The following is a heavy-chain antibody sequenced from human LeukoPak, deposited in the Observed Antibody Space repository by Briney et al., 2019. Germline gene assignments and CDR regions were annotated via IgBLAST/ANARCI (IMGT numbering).Heavy chain of an antibody. CDR1: GYTFTSYY. J-gene: IGHJ4*02. V-gene: IGHV1-46*03. CDR3: ASDGSVAVAGDYYFDY. CDR2: INPSGGST. Sequence: ASVKVSCKASGYTFTSYYMHWVRQAPGQGLEWMGIINPSGGSTSYAQKFQGRVTMTRDTSTSTVYMELSSLRSEDTAVYYCASDGSVAVAGDYYFDYWGQGTLVTVSS. D-gene: IGHD6-19*01.